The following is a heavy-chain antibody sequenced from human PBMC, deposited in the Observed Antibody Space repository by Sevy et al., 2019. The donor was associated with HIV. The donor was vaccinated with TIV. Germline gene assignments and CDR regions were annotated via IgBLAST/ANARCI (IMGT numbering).Heavy chain of an antibody. CDR3: ARDLNDFWSGPLDV. D-gene: IGHD3-3*01. CDR1: GGSISTNNW. J-gene: IGHJ6*02. CDR2: IHHSGST. Sequence: SETLSLTCAVSGGSISTNNWWSWVRQSPGEGLEWIGEIHHSGSTNYNPSLKSRVTMSVDKSKNQFPLKLTSVTAADTAVYYCARDLNDFWSGPLDVWGQGTTVTVSS. V-gene: IGHV4-4*02.